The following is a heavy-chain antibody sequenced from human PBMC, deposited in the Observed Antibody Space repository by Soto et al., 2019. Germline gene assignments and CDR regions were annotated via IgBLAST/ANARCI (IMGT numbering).Heavy chain of an antibody. CDR3: AADSTAWQQYTSSDS. V-gene: IGHV1-58*01. CDR2: IAVGSSHT. D-gene: IGHD6-13*01. Sequence: PEKVSCKASGAGNSTRVAVQWVRQTRGQRLEWLGWIAVGSSHTDYAPAFHGRIAITRDLSTRTVYMEWNSLTSYDTAVYFGAADSTAWQQYTSSDSWGKGTLGTRSS. J-gene: IGHJ4*02. CDR1: GAGNSTRVA.